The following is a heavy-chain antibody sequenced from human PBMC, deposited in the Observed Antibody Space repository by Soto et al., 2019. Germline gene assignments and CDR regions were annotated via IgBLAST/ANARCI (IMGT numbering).Heavy chain of an antibody. V-gene: IGHV4-4*07. Sequence: SETLSLTCRVSGGSMSKFYWSWIRKTAGKGLELMGRVYATGTSDYNPSLRSRIAMSVDISKKTFSLRLRSVTAADTGVDYCVGDGSKTLRESFVPGGQGILVTVSS. J-gene: IGHJ5*02. D-gene: IGHD3-10*01. CDR1: GGSMSKFY. CDR3: VGDGSKTLRESFVP. CDR2: VYATGTS.